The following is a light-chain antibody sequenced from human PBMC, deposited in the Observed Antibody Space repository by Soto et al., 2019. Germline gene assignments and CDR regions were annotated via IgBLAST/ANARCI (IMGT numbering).Light chain of an antibody. Sequence: DTQMTQSPSSLSASVGDRVTITCRASQSINNYLNSYQQKPGQAPNLLIYAASSLQSGVPPRFSGSGSETPFTLPINSLQPEDFATYYDQHTACTPYTFGQRT. J-gene: IGKJ2*01. V-gene: IGKV1-39*01. CDR1: QSINNY. CDR3: QHTACTPYT. CDR2: AAS.